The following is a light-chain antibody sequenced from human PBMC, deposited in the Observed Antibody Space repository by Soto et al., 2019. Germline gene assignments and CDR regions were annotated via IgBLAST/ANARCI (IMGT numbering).Light chain of an antibody. CDR1: QSVSSY. Sequence: EIVLTQSPATLSLSPGERATLSCRASQSVSSYLAWYQQKPGQAPRLLIYDASNRATGIPARFSGSGSGTDFTLTISSLEHEDFAGYYGQQRGNWPTIFTFGPGTKVDIK. J-gene: IGKJ3*01. V-gene: IGKV3-11*01. CDR2: DAS. CDR3: QQRGNWPTIFT.